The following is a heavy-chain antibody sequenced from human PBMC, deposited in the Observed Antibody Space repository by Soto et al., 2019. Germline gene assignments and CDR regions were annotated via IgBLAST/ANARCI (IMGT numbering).Heavy chain of an antibody. Sequence: PGGSLRLSCATTGFTFSSYWMNWVRQAPGKGLEWVANIKQDGSEKYYVDTVKGRFTISRDNAKSSLYLQMNSLRAEDTAVYYCARGVDGYEWTVWGPGTMVTVSS. V-gene: IGHV3-7*03. CDR3: ARGVDGYEWTV. J-gene: IGHJ6*02. CDR1: GFTFSSYW. D-gene: IGHD5-12*01. CDR2: IKQDGSEK.